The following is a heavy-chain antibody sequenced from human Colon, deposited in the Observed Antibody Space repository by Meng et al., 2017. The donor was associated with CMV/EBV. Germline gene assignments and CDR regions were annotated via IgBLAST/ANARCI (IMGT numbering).Heavy chain of an antibody. V-gene: IGHV3-23*04. CDR3: TRDGYNWIPFDS. Sequence: VQLVESGGGVVQTGGSLRVSCAASGFTLSSYAMSWVRQAPGKGMEWVSHISGTGADSYYADSVKGRFTISRDNSKNTLYLQMNSLRVEDTAIYFCTRDGYNWIPFDSWGQGTLVTVSS. J-gene: IGHJ4*02. CDR1: GFTLSSYA. D-gene: IGHD1-1*01. CDR2: ISGTGADS.